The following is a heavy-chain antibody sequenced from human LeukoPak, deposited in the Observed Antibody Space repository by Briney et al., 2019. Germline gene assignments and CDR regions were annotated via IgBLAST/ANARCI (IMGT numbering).Heavy chain of an antibody. D-gene: IGHD3-10*01. CDR1: GFTFSSYG. CDR2: IRYDGSNK. Sequence: PGGSLRLSCAASGFTFSSYGMHWVRQAPGKGLEWVAFIRYDGSNKYYADSVKGRFTISRDNSKNTLYLQMNSLRAEDTAVYYCAKASYGSGSYWAFDQWGQGTLVTVSS. V-gene: IGHV3-30*02. CDR3: AKASYGSGSYWAFDQ. J-gene: IGHJ4*02.